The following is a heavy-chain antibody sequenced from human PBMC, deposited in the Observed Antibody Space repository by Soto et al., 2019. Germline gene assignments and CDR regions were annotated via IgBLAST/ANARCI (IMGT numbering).Heavy chain of an antibody. V-gene: IGHV3-74*01. D-gene: IGHD3-22*01. Sequence: EVQLVESGGGLVQPGGSLRLSCAVSGFTFSTYWMHWVRQVPGKGLVWVSRISLDGSRTSYADSVKGRFTISRDNAKNTLYLQRRCLSAKDSAVYFWLRDRYFYDGRGYAYPGDAFDVRDQ. CDR1: GFTFSTYW. J-gene: IGHJ3*01. CDR2: ISLDGSRT. CDR3: LRDRYFYDGRGYAYPGDAFDV.